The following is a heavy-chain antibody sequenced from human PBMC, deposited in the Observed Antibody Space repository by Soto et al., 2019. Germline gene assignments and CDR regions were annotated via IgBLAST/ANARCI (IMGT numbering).Heavy chain of an antibody. CDR1: GFTFSNYA. CDR2: FSSGGGGT. Sequence: EVQLLESGGGLLQPGGSLRLSCTASGFTFSNYAMSWVRQAPGKRLEWVSTFSSGGGGTYYADSVKGRFTISRDNSKNTLSLQMNSLRAEDTAVYYCTKANRYCSGANCFTFDYWGLGTLVTVSS. D-gene: IGHD2-15*01. CDR3: TKANRYCSGANCFTFDY. J-gene: IGHJ4*02. V-gene: IGHV3-23*01.